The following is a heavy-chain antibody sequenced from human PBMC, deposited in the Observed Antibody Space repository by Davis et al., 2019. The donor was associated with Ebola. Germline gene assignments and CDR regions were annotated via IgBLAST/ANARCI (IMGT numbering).Heavy chain of an antibody. CDR1: GYTFTYRY. CDR2: ITPFNGNT. D-gene: IGHD5-12*01. J-gene: IGHJ6*02. CDR3: ASAGLSGYDSFGMDV. Sequence: AASVKVSCKASGYTFTYRYLHWVRQAPRQALEWMGWITPFNGNTNYARKFQDRVTITRDRSMSTAYMELSSLRSEDTAMYYCASAGLSGYDSFGMDVWGQGTTVTVSS. V-gene: IGHV1-45*03.